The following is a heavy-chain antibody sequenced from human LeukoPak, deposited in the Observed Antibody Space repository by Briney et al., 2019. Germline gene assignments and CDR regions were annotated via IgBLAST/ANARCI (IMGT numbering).Heavy chain of an antibody. CDR3: ARDGLVGATNGYFDY. CDR2: ISYDGSNK. J-gene: IGHJ4*02. CDR1: SESFIGYY. V-gene: IGHV3-30-3*01. Sequence: LSLTCAVYSESFIGYYWSWIRQPPGKGLEWVAVISYDGSNKYYADSVKGRFTISRDNSKNTLYLQMNSLRAEDTAVYYCARDGLVGATNGYFDYWGQGTLVTVSS. D-gene: IGHD1-26*01.